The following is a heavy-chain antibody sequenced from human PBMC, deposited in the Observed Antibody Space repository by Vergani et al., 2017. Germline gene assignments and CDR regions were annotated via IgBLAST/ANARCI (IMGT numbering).Heavy chain of an antibody. CDR3: ARGDLSSDSGGGRPQKYYYDSSGYSGENVDY. V-gene: IGHV3-33*01. J-gene: IGHJ4*02. Sequence: QVQLVESGGGVVQPGRSLRLSCAASGFTFSSYGMHWVRQAPGKGLEWVAVIWYDGSNKYYADSVKGRFTISRDNSKNTRYLQMNSLSAEDTAVYYCARGDLSSDSGGGRPQKYYYDSSGYSGENVDYWGQGTLVTVSS. CDR1: GFTFSSYG. D-gene: IGHD3-22*01. CDR2: IWYDGSNK.